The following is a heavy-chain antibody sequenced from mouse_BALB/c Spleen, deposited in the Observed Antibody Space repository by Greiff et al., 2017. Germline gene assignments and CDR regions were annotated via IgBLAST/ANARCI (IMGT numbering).Heavy chain of an antibody. Sequence: EVKLMESGGGLVQPGGSLKLSCAASGFTFSSYTMSWVRQTPEKRLEWVAYISNGGGSTYYPDTVKGRFTISRDNAKNTLYLQMSSLKSEDTAMYYCARLTGTGYYAMDYWGQGTSVTVSS. J-gene: IGHJ4*01. CDR3: ARLTGTGYYAMDY. V-gene: IGHV5-12-2*01. CDR1: GFTFSSYT. CDR2: ISNGGGST. D-gene: IGHD4-1*01.